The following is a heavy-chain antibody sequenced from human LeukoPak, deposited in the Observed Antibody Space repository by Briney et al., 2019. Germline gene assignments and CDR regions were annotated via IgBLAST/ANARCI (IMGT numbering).Heavy chain of an antibody. CDR1: GFTVSSNY. V-gene: IGHV3-53*01. J-gene: IGHJ4*02. CDR2: IYSGGST. CDR3: ARVNSGYDYFDY. D-gene: IGHD5-12*01. Sequence: GSLRLSCAASGFTVSSNYMSWVRQAPGKGLEWVSVIYSGGSTYYADSVKGRFTISRDNSKNTLYLQMNSLRAEDTAVYYCARVNSGYDYFDYWGQGTLVTVSS.